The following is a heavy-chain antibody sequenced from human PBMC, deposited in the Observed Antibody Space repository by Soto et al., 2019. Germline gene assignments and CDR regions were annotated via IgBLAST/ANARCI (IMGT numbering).Heavy chain of an antibody. CDR2: ISSTTNYI. Sequence: GGSLRLSCAASGFTFTRYSMNWVRQAPGKGLEWVSSISSTTNYIYYGDSMKGRFTISRDNAKNSLYLEMNSLRAEDTAVYYCARESEDLASNFDYWGQGTLVTVSS. J-gene: IGHJ4*02. V-gene: IGHV3-21*06. CDR3: ARESEDLASNFDY. CDR1: GFTFTRYS.